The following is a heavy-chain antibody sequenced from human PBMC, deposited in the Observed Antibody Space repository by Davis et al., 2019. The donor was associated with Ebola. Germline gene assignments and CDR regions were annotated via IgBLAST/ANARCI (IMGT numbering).Heavy chain of an antibody. D-gene: IGHD1-26*01. CDR2: IRSKANSYAT. CDR3: TSTTNLIDY. CDR1: GFTFSRSA. V-gene: IGHV3-73*01. Sequence: GESLKISCAASGFTFSRSAMHWVRQASGKGLEWVGRIRSKANSYATAYAASVKGRFTISRDDSKNTAYLQMNSLKTEDTAVYYCTSTTNLIDYWGQGTLVTVSS. J-gene: IGHJ4*02.